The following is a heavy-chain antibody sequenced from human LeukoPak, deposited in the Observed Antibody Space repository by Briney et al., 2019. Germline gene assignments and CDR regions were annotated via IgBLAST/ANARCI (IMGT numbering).Heavy chain of an antibody. Sequence: SETLSLTCTVSGGSISSGSYYWSWIRQPAGKGLEWIGRIYTSGSTNYNPSLKSRVTISVDTSKNQFSLKLSSVTAADTAVYYCARGYCSGGSCYSGIGFDYWGQGTLVTVSS. J-gene: IGHJ4*02. D-gene: IGHD2-15*01. V-gene: IGHV4-61*02. CDR2: IYTSGST. CDR1: GGSISSGSYY. CDR3: ARGYCSGGSCYSGIGFDY.